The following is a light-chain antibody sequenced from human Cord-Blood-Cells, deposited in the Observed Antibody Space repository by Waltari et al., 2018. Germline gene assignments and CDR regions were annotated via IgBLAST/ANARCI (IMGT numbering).Light chain of an antibody. CDR3: SSYTSSSTLTV. CDR2: DFS. J-gene: IGLJ3*02. V-gene: IGLV2-14*01. CDR1: SSDVACSNY. Sequence: QSALTQTAYVPRSPGQSITLSCIGTSSDVACSNYVSWYQQHPGKAPKLMIYDFSNRPSGVSNRFSGSKSGNTASLTISGLQAEDEADYYCSSYTSSSTLTVFGGGTKLTVL.